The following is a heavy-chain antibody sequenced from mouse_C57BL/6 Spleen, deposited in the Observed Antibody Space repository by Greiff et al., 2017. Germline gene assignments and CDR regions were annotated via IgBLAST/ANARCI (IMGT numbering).Heavy chain of an antibody. J-gene: IGHJ2*01. CDR3: ARGGGYGVHFDY. D-gene: IGHD1-2*01. CDR2: ISYDGSN. Sequence: DVQLQESGPGLVKPSQSLSLTCSVTGYSITSGYYWNWIRQFPGNKLEWMGYISYDGSNNYNPSLKNPISITRDTSKNQFFLKLNSVTTEDTATYYCARGGGYGVHFDYWGQGTTLTVSS. V-gene: IGHV3-6*01. CDR1: GYSITSGYY.